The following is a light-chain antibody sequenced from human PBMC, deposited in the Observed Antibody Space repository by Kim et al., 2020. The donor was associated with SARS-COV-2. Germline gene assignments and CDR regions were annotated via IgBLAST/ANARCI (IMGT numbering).Light chain of an antibody. V-gene: IGLV1-44*01. CDR3: ASWDDTLSAWV. Sequence: ELTQPPSASGTPGQRVTIYCSGTSSSVGSNSVNWFQQLPGTAPKVLMYNNNQRPSGVPDRFSGSKSGTSASLAISGLQSEDEADYYCASWDDTLSAWVFGGGTQLTVL. CDR2: NNN. CDR1: SSSVGSNS. J-gene: IGLJ3*02.